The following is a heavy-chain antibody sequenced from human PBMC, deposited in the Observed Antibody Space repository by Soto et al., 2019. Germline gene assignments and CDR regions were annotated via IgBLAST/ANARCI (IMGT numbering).Heavy chain of an antibody. D-gene: IGHD3-22*01. CDR3: AKEAGYDSSAFDY. CDR1: GFTFSSYG. J-gene: IGHJ4*02. Sequence: GGSLRLSCAASGFTFSSYGMHWVRQAPGKGLEWVAVISYDGSNKYYADSVKGRFTISRDNSKNTLYLQMNSLRAEDTAVYYCAKEAGYDSSAFDYWGQGTLVTVSS. V-gene: IGHV3-30*18. CDR2: ISYDGSNK.